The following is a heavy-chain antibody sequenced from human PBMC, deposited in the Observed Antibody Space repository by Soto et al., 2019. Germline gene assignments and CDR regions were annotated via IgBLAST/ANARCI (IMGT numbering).Heavy chain of an antibody. V-gene: IGHV4-4*02. CDR2: VHISGHS. Sequence: QVHLQESGPGLVAPSGTLSLTCTLSGGSVRAPDWWHWVRQSPDKGLEWIAEVHISGHSNYNPSLRSRVSVSIDSSKHQFYLNLNSVTAADTAIYYCARVRQGCSSNTCYFEPWGQGTQVTISS. CDR3: ARVRQGCSSNTCYFEP. CDR1: GGSVRAPDW. D-gene: IGHD3-10*02. J-gene: IGHJ1*01.